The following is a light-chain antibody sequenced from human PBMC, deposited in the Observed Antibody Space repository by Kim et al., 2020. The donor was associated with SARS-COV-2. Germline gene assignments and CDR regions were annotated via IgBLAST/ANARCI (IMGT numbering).Light chain of an antibody. CDR2: AAS. J-gene: IGKJ4*01. CDR1: QSIGTR. V-gene: IGKV1-39*01. CDR3: QQSYSTPWLS. Sequence: TVGDRITIACRASQSIGTRLNWYQQRPAKAPKLLIYAASSLQSGVPSRFSGTGSGTDFTLTISSLQPEDFATYYCQQSYSTPWLSFGGGTKVDIK.